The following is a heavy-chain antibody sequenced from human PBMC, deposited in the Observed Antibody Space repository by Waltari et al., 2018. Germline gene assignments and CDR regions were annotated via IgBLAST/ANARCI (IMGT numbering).Heavy chain of an antibody. V-gene: IGHV3-53*01. D-gene: IGHD3-22*01. Sequence: EVKLVESGGGLIQPGGSLRLCCAASGFTVSSHYMRWVRRAPGKGLEWVSVIYSGGSTYYADSVECRFTISRDNSKNTLYLQMNSLRAEDTAVYYCARGLIVVYAFDIWGQGTMVTVSS. CDR1: GFTVSSHY. J-gene: IGHJ3*02. CDR2: IYSGGST. CDR3: ARGLIVVYAFDI.